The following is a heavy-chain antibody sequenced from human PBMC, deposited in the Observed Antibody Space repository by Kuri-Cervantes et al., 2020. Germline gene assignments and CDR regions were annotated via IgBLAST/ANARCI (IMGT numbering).Heavy chain of an antibody. V-gene: IGHV4-61*01. J-gene: IGHJ4*02. CDR2: IYYSGST. D-gene: IGHD6-19*01. CDR3: ARVYTSDWYQFDF. Sequence: GSLRLSCIVSGGSVSSGSYYWSWIRQPPGKGLEWIGYIYYSGSTNYNPSLKSRVTISIDTSKNQFSLKLSSVAAADTAIYYCARVYTSDWYQFDFWGQGTLVTVSS. CDR1: GGSVSSGSYY.